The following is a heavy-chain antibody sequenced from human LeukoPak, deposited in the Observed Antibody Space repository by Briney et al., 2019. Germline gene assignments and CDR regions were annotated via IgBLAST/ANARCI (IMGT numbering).Heavy chain of an antibody. CDR3: ARERYCSGGSCYSNWFDP. Sequence: GGSLRLSCAASGFIFSSYQMNWVRQAPGKGLPWVSYISSSGTTIYYADSVKGRFTISRDNAKNSLYLQMNSLRAEDTAVYYCARERYCSGGSCYSNWFDPWGQGTLVTVSS. V-gene: IGHV3-48*03. J-gene: IGHJ5*02. D-gene: IGHD2-15*01. CDR1: GFIFSSYQ. CDR2: ISSSGTTI.